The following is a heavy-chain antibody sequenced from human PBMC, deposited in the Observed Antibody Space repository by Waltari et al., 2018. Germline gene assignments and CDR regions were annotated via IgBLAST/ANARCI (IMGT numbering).Heavy chain of an antibody. CDR1: GFTFSRYW. CDR3: ARVEYSYGPYCFDS. V-gene: IGHV3-74*03. D-gene: IGHD5-18*01. J-gene: IGHJ4*02. CDR2: SSSDGNTT. Sequence: EVQLVESGGGLVQPGGSLRLSCEASGFTFSRYWMHWVRQAPGKGLVWVTRSSSDGNTTTYADSVKGRFTISRDNAKNTLYLQMNSLRAEDTAVYYCARVEYSYGPYCFDSWGQGTPVTVSS.